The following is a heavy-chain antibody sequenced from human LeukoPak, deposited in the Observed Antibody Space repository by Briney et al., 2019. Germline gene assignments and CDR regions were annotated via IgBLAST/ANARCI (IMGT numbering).Heavy chain of an antibody. J-gene: IGHJ4*02. CDR2: IYHSGST. Sequence: PSETLSLTCTVSGYSISSGYYWGWIRQPPGKGLEWNGSIYHSGSTYYNPSLKSRVTISVDTSKNQFSLKLSSVTAADTAVYFCTRVPLLGWNIVYYFDYWGQGTLVTVSS. CDR1: GYSISSGYY. V-gene: IGHV4-38-2*02. CDR3: TRVPLLGWNIVYYFDY. D-gene: IGHD2/OR15-2a*01.